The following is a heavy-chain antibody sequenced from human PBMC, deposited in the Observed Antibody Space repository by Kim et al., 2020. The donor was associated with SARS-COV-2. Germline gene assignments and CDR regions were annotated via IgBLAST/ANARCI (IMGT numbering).Heavy chain of an antibody. V-gene: IGHV1-46*01. CDR1: GYTFTSYY. J-gene: IGHJ4*02. CDR3: ARGGARNLDYCSSTSCYRRYFDY. CDR2: INPSGGST. D-gene: IGHD2-2*01. Sequence: ASVKVSCKASGYTFTSYYMHWVRQAPGQGLEWMGIINPSGGSTSYAQKFQGRVTMTRDTSTSTVYMELSSLRSEDTAVYYCARGGARNLDYCSSTSCYRRYFDYWGQGTLVTVSS.